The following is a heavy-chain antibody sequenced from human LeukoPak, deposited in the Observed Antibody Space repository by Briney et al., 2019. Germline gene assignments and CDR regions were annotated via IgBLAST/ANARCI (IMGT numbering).Heavy chain of an antibody. J-gene: IGHJ4*02. CDR3: ARARRHRGYSYGGRIVYYFDY. CDR1: GYTFTSYD. CDR2: MNPNSGNT. Sequence: ASVKVSCKASGYTFTSYDINWVRQATGQGLEWTGWMNPNSGNTGYAQKFQGRVTMTRNTSISTAYMELSSLRSEDTAVYYCARARRHRGYSYGGRIVYYFDYWGQGTLVTVSS. D-gene: IGHD5-18*01. V-gene: IGHV1-8*01.